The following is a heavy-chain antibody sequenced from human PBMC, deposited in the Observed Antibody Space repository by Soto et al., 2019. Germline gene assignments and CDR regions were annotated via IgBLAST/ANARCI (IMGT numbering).Heavy chain of an antibody. Sequence: QLQLQESGPGLVKPSETLSLTCTVSGGSISSSSYYWGWIRQPPGKGPEWIGSIYYSGSTYYNPSLKSRVTISVDTSKNQFSLKLSSVTAADTAVYYCARHVLRFLEWLPFLDYWGQGTLVTVSS. J-gene: IGHJ4*02. CDR3: ARHVLRFLEWLPFLDY. CDR2: IYYSGST. CDR1: GGSISSSSYY. V-gene: IGHV4-39*01. D-gene: IGHD3-3*01.